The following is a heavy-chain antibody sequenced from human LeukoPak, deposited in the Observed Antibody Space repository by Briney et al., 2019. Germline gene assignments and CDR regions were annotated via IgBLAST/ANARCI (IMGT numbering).Heavy chain of an antibody. J-gene: IGHJ3*02. CDR2: IYPGDSDT. D-gene: IGHD3-10*01. Sequence: GESLKISCQGSGYSFTSYWIGWVRQMPGKGLEWMGIIYPGDSDTRYSPSFQGQVTISADKSISTAYLQWSSLKASDTAMYYCARRITMVRGVQNDAFDIWGQGTMVTVSS. V-gene: IGHV5-51*01. CDR3: ARRITMVRGVQNDAFDI. CDR1: GYSFTSYW.